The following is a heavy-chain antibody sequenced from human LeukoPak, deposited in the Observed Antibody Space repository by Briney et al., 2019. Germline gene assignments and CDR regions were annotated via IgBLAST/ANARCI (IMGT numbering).Heavy chain of an antibody. CDR1: GFTFSSYG. D-gene: IGHD3-16*01. V-gene: IGHV3-33*01. Sequence: GGSLRLSCAASGFTFSSYGMHWVRQAPGKGLEWVAVIWYDGSDKYYADSVKGRFTISRDNSKNTLYLQMNSLRAEDTAVYYCARAGGAFDIWGQGTMVTVSS. CDR3: ARAGGAFDI. CDR2: IWYDGSDK. J-gene: IGHJ3*02.